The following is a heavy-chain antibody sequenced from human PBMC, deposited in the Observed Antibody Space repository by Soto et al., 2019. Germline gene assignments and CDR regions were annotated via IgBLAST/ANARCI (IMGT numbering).Heavy chain of an antibody. J-gene: IGHJ5*02. D-gene: IGHD2-2*01. Sequence: PSEPLSLTCTISGGSISNGDYYWSWIRQPPGKGLEWIGYIYYSGSTYYNPSLKSRVTISVDTSKNQFSLKLSSVTAADTAVYYCARGALGFVLVPAAQEFRWFDPWGQGTLVTVSS. CDR3: ARGALGFVLVPAAQEFRWFDP. V-gene: IGHV4-30-4*01. CDR1: GGSISNGDYY. CDR2: IYYSGST.